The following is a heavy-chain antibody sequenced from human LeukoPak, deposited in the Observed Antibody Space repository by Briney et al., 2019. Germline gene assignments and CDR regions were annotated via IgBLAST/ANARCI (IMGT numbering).Heavy chain of an antibody. J-gene: IGHJ3*02. D-gene: IGHD3-9*01. CDR2: IYYSGRT. V-gene: IGHV4-39*01. Sequence: SETLSLTCNVSGGSISSSSYYWGWIRQPPGKGLEWIGSIYYSGRTYYNPSLKSRVTISVDTSKNQFSLQLSSVTAADTAVYYCARPGHFDWMYAFDIWGQGTMVTVSS. CDR1: GGSISSSSYY. CDR3: ARPGHFDWMYAFDI.